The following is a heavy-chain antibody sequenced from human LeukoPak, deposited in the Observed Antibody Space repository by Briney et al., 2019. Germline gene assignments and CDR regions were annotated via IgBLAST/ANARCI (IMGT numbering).Heavy chain of an antibody. CDR3: ARPKTTVTTWFDP. J-gene: IGHJ5*02. Sequence: PSETLSLTCAVSGYSISSGYYWGWIRQPPGKGLEWIGSIYHSGSTYYNPSLKSRVTISVDTSKNQFSLKLSSVTAADTAVYYCARPKTTVTTWFDPWGQGTLVTVS. V-gene: IGHV4-38-2*01. CDR1: GYSISSGYY. CDR2: IYHSGST. D-gene: IGHD4-17*01.